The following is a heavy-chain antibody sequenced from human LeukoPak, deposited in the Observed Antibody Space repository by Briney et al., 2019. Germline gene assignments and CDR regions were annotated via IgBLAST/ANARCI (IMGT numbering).Heavy chain of an antibody. CDR3: ARVSSIVGATDFDY. CDR2: IYYSGST. Sequence: PSETLSLTCTVSGGSISSGGYYWSWICQHPGKGLEWIGYIYYSGSTYYNPSLKSRVTISVDTSRNQFSLKLSSVTAADTAVYYCARVSSIVGATDFDYWGQGTLVTVSS. V-gene: IGHV4-31*03. D-gene: IGHD1-26*01. CDR1: GGSISSGGYY. J-gene: IGHJ4*02.